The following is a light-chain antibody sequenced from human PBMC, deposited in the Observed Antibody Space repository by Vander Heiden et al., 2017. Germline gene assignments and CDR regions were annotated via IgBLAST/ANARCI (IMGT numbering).Light chain of an antibody. V-gene: IGKV1-39*01. CDR3: QQSYSTHRT. Sequence: DIQITQSPSSLSASVGDRVTITCRASQSNSTYLNWYQQKRGKAPILLIYAASNLQGGVPSKFSGSGSGTDFTLTISSLQPEDFATYYCQQSYSTHRTFGQGTKLEIK. CDR2: AAS. CDR1: QSNSTY. J-gene: IGKJ2*02.